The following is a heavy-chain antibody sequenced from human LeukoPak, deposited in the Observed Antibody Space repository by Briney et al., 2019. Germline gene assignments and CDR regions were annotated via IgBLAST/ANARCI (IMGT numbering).Heavy chain of an antibody. Sequence: SETLSLTCTVSGGSISSGGYFWSWIRQLPGKGPEWIGYIHYSGSTAYNPSLKSRVSISVDTSKNQFSLELTSVTAADTAVYYCAREVSSSSSWTNWFDPWGQGTLVTVSS. V-gene: IGHV4-31*03. D-gene: IGHD6-13*01. CDR2: IHYSGST. CDR3: AREVSSSSSWTNWFDP. CDR1: GGSISSGGYF. J-gene: IGHJ5*02.